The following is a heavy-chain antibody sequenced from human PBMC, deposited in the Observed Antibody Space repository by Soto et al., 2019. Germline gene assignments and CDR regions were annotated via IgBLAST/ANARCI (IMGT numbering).Heavy chain of an antibody. Sequence: QVQLVESGGGVVQPGRSLRLSGAASGFTFSSYGMHWVRQAPGKGLEWVAVISYDGSNKYYADSVKGRFTISRDNSKNTLYLQMNSLRAEDTAVYYCARYAAAGYGMDVWGQGTTVTVSS. CDR3: ARYAAAGYGMDV. CDR2: ISYDGSNK. CDR1: GFTFSSYG. J-gene: IGHJ6*02. D-gene: IGHD6-13*01. V-gene: IGHV3-30*03.